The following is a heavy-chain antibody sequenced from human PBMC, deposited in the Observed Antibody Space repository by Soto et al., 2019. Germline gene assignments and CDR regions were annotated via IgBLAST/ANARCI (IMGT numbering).Heavy chain of an antibody. J-gene: IGHJ4*02. V-gene: IGHV1-8*02. D-gene: IGHD3-3*01. Sequence: ASVKVSCKASGGTFSSYAISWVRQAPGQGLEWMGGIIPIFGTGYAQKFQGRVTMTRNTSISTAYMELSSLRSEDTAVYYCARGKFSSRFLEWLLFDYWGQGTLVTVSS. CDR2: IIPIFGT. CDR3: ARGKFSSRFLEWLLFDY. CDR1: GGTFSSYA.